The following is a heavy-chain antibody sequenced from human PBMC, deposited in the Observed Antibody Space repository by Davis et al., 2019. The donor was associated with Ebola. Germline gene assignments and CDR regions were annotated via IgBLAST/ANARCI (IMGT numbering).Heavy chain of an antibody. Sequence: GGSLRLSCGASGFTFSGYGMHWVRQAPGRGLEWVAVIWYDGSDQYYADSVKGRFTISRDNSQNTLYLQINSLRAEDTAVYYCAGDRNIVSIMGVGMDVWGKGTTVTVAA. CDR1: GFTFSGYG. V-gene: IGHV3-33*01. J-gene: IGHJ6*04. D-gene: IGHD5/OR15-5a*01. CDR2: IWYDGSDQ. CDR3: AGDRNIVSIMGVGMDV.